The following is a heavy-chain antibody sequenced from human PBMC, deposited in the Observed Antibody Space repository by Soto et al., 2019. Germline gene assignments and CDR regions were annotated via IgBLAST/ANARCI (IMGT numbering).Heavy chain of an antibody. CDR2: INHSGST. CDR1: GGSFSGYY. D-gene: IGHD2-8*02. Sequence: SETLSLTCAVYGGSFSGYYWTWIRQPPGTGLEWIGEINHSGSTDYNPSLKSRVTISVDTSKNQFSLKLTSVTAADTAVYYCARDKITGLFDYWGQGTLVTVS. J-gene: IGHJ4*02. CDR3: ARDKITGLFDY. V-gene: IGHV4-34*01.